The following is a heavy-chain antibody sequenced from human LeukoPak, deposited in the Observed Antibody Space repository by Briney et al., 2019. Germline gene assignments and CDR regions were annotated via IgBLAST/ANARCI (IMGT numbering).Heavy chain of an antibody. V-gene: IGHV3-74*01. CDR1: GFTFSSYW. CDR2: ISPDGDTT. Sequence: GGSLRLSCAASGFTFSSYWMHWVRQAPGKGLVWVSRISPDGDTTSHADSVKGRFTITRDNARNTLYLQMNSLRAEDTAVYYCARVAYCSGGSCYSPFDYWGQGTLVTVSS. CDR3: ARVAYCSGGSCYSPFDY. J-gene: IGHJ4*02. D-gene: IGHD2-15*01.